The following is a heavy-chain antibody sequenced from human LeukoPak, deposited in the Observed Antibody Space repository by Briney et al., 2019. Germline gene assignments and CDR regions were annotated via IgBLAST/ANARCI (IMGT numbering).Heavy chain of an antibody. J-gene: IGHJ4*02. D-gene: IGHD3-16*01. CDR1: GFTFNNYA. CDR3: AKASRPYDYPFFDY. V-gene: IGHV3-23*01. Sequence: GGSLRLSCAASGFTFNNYAMTWVRQAPGKGLEWVSTIIGSGGNTDYADSVKGRFTISRDNSKNTLYLQMNSLRAEDTAVYYCAKASRPYDYPFFDYWGQGTLVTVSS. CDR2: IIGSGGNT.